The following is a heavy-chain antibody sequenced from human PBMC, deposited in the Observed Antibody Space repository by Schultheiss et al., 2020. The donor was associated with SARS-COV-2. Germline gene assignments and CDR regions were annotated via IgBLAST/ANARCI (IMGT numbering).Heavy chain of an antibody. Sequence: SETLSLTCTVSGGSISSYYWSWIRQPPGKGLEWIGYIYYSGSTNYNPSLKSRVTISVDTSKNQFSLKLTSVTAADTAVYYCAKALYCSGGSCSLRGGAFDIWGQGTMVTVSS. D-gene: IGHD2-15*01. CDR3: AKALYCSGGSCSLRGGAFDI. CDR1: GGSISSYY. J-gene: IGHJ3*02. V-gene: IGHV4-59*01. CDR2: IYYSGST.